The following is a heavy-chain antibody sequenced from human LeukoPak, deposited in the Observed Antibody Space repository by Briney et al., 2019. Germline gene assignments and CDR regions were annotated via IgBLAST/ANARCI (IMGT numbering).Heavy chain of an antibody. Sequence: GGSLRLSCAASGFSFGDYGMCWVRQVAGKGLEWVSSINWKGGDTGYAESVRGRFTVSRDNAKNSLYLQMSSLRVEDTAFYYCTRDDYYDGSGPGDYWGRGTLVIVSS. CDR3: TRDDYYDGSGPGDY. J-gene: IGHJ4*02. V-gene: IGHV3-20*04. CDR1: GFSFGDYG. D-gene: IGHD3-22*01. CDR2: INWKGGDT.